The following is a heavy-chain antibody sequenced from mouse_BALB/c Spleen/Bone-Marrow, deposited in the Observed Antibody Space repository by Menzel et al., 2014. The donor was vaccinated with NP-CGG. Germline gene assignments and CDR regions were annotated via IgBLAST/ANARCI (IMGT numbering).Heavy chain of an antibody. CDR3: ARFPMDY. V-gene: IGHV7-3*02. Sequence: EVQLVESGGGLVQPGGSLRLSCTTSGFTFTDYYMSWVRQPPGKALEWLAFIRNKANGYTTEYSASVKGRFTISRDNSQSILYPQMNTLRAEDSATYYCARFPMDYWGQGTSVTVSS. J-gene: IGHJ4*01. CDR2: IRNKANGYTT. CDR1: GFTFTDYY.